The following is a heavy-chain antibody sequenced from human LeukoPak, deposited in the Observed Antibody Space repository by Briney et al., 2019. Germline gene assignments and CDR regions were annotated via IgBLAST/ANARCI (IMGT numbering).Heavy chain of an antibody. CDR3: ARRVWTAFDI. D-gene: IGHD6-6*01. Sequence: SETLSLTRAVSGYSISSGYYWGWIRQPPGKGLEWIGSIYHSGSTYYHPSLKSRVTISVDTSKNQFSLKLSSVTAADTAVYYCARRVWTAFDIWGQGTMVTVSS. J-gene: IGHJ3*02. CDR2: IYHSGST. CDR1: GYSISSGYY. V-gene: IGHV4-38-2*01.